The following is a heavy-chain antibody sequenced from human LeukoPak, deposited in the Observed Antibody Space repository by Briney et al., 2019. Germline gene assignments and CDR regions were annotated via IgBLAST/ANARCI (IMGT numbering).Heavy chain of an antibody. CDR3: ARDFQWGGNDYGDLKTRYYYYGMDV. CDR2: IHPSSGAT. V-gene: IGHV1-2*06. Sequence: ASVKVSCKASGYTFIAYHMHWVRQAPGQGLEWMGRIHPSSGATNYAQRFQGRVTLTRDTSVNTAYMELSRLTSDDTAVYYCARDFQWGGNDYGDLKTRYYYYGMDVWGQGTTVTVSS. CDR1: GYTFIAYH. D-gene: IGHD4-17*01. J-gene: IGHJ6*02.